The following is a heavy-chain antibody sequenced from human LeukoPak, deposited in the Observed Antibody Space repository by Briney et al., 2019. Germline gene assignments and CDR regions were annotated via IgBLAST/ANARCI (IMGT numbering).Heavy chain of an antibody. CDR1: GFTFSDYE. D-gene: IGHD3-10*01. J-gene: IGHJ4*02. V-gene: IGHV3-48*03. CDR2: ISSSGGTI. Sequence: GGSLRLSCAASGFTFSDYEMNWVRQAPGKGLEWVSWISSSGGTIYHADSVKGRFTISRDNAKNPLYLQMNSLRAEDTAVYYCAREGTSDYFDYWGQGTLVTVSS. CDR3: AREGTSDYFDY.